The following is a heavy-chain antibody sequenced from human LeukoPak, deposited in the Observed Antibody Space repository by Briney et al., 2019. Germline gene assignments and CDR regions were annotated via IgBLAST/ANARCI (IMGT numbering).Heavy chain of an antibody. CDR2: FYSGGST. D-gene: IGHD6-19*01. CDR3: AGHRTSSGWSLHFDY. Sequence: PGGSLRLSCAASEFTVSTNYMSWVRQAPGKGLEWVSVFYSGGSTYYADSVKGRFTISRDNSKNTLYLQMNSLRAEDTAVYYCAGHRTSSGWSLHFDYWGQGTLVTVSS. J-gene: IGHJ4*02. V-gene: IGHV3-66*04. CDR1: EFTVSTNY.